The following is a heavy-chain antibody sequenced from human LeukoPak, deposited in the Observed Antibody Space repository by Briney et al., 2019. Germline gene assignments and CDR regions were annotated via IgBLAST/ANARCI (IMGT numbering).Heavy chain of an antibody. J-gene: IGHJ4*02. CDR1: GFDAGFTFSNVW. CDR3: TTVDTGNYGSDY. V-gene: IGHV3-15*01. D-gene: IGHD1-7*01. Sequence: KPGGSLTLSCAASGFDAGFTFSNVWFSWVRQAPGKGLEWVGRIKNRGSGETTDYAAPVRGRFSISRDDSQNTVFFHMRGLKAGDTGVYYCTTVDTGNYGSDYWGQGTLVTVSS. CDR2: IKNRGSGETT.